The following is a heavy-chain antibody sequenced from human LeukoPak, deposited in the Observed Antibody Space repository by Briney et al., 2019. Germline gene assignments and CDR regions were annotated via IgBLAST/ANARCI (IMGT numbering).Heavy chain of an antibody. CDR2: ISGGSSTI. J-gene: IGHJ4*02. CDR3: ARRDYGSGSFFGIDY. D-gene: IGHD3-10*01. Sequence: GGSLRLSCAASGFTFSSYAMHWVRQAPGKGLEWISSISGGSSTIYYADSVKGRFTISRDNARNSLYLQMNSLRDEDTAVYYCARRDYGSGSFFGIDYWGQGTLVTVSS. V-gene: IGHV3-48*02. CDR1: GFTFSSYA.